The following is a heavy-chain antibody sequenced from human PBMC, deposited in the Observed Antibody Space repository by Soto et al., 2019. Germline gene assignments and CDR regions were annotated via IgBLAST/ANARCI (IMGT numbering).Heavy chain of an antibody. CDR2: ISGSGGST. CDR3: AKGGSVYYGDYLWGSDY. J-gene: IGHJ4*02. CDR1: GFTFSSYA. V-gene: IGHV3-23*01. D-gene: IGHD4-17*01. Sequence: GGSLRLSCAASGFTFSSYAMSWVRQAPGKGLEWVSAISGSGGSTYYADSVKGRFTISRDNSKNTLYLQMNSLRAEDTAVYYCAKGGSVYYGDYLWGSDYWGQGTLVTVSS.